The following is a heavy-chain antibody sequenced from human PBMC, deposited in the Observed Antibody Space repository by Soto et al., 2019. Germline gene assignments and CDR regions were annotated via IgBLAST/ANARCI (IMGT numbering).Heavy chain of an antibody. CDR3: ARDRSNSPDLFDS. J-gene: IGHJ4*02. V-gene: IGHV4-30-4*01. Sequence: QVQLQESGPGLVKPSQTLSLTCSVSGGSINSDEYYWSWIRQPPGGGLEWIGHVYYTGSTSYSPSLKSRLTISVDTSKNQFSLRPNSVSAADTAVYYCARDRSNSPDLFDSWGQGTLVTVSS. CDR1: GGSINSDEYY. CDR2: VYYTGST. D-gene: IGHD1-1*01.